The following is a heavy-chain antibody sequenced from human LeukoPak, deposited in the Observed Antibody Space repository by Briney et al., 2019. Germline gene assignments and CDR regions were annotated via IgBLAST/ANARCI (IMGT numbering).Heavy chain of an antibody. Sequence: SQTLSLTCTVSGGSISSGDYYWSWIRQPPGKGLEWIGYIYYSGSTYYNPSLKSRVTISVDRSKNQFSLKLSSVTAADTAVYYCARVPSPYYDSSGYRGYFQHWGQGTLVTVSS. CDR3: ARVPSPYYDSSGYRGYFQH. V-gene: IGHV4-30-4*08. J-gene: IGHJ1*01. CDR2: IYYSGST. CDR1: GGSISSGDYY. D-gene: IGHD3-22*01.